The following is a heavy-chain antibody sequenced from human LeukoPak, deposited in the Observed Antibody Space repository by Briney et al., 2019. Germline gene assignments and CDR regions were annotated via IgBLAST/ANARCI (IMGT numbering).Heavy chain of an antibody. CDR3: AKALDGSGSSNNPEFSSFDH. J-gene: IGHJ4*02. CDR1: GXTFDNYA. V-gene: IGHV3-23*01. CDR2: ISRSGGST. D-gene: IGHD3-10*01. Sequence: GGSLRLSCAASGXTFDNYAMTWVRQAPGKGLEWVSAISRSGGSTFYADSVMGRFTISRDNSYNTLYLQMKSLRAGDTAVYFCAKALDGSGSSNNPEFSSFDHWGQGTLVTVSS.